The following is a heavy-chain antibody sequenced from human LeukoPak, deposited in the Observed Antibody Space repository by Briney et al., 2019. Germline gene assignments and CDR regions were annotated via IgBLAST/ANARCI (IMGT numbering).Heavy chain of an antibody. V-gene: IGHV4-34*01. CDR1: GGSFSGYY. D-gene: IGHD2-2*01. Sequence: SETLSLTCAVYGGSFSGYYWSWIRQPPGKGLEWIGEINHSGSTNYNPSLKSRVTISVDTSKNQFSLKLSSVTAADTAVYYCARKKKYCSSTSCYQEWFDPWGQGTLVTVSS. CDR3: ARKKKYCSSTSCYQEWFDP. CDR2: INHSGST. J-gene: IGHJ5*02.